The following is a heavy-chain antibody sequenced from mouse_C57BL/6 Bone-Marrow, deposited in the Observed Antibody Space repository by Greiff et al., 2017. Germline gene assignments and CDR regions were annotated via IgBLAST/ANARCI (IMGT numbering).Heavy chain of an antibody. CDR2: SRNKANDYTT. V-gene: IGHV7-1*01. CDR1: GFTFSDFY. CDR3: ARDYSNYPYYYAMDY. Sequence: EVKLVESGGGFVQSGRSLRLSCATSGFTFSDFYMEWVRQAPGKGLEWIAASRNKANDYTTEYSASVKGRFIVSRDTSQSILYLQMNALRAEDTAIYYCARDYSNYPYYYAMDYWGQGTSVTVSS. D-gene: IGHD2-5*01. J-gene: IGHJ4*01.